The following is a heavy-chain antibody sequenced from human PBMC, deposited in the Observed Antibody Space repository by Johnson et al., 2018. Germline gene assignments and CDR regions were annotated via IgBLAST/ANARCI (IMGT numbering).Heavy chain of an antibody. J-gene: IGHJ6*02. CDR1: GINFDDYA. CDR2: ISWNSDSI. Sequence: VESGRSLRLSCAGSGINFDDYAMHWVRQTPGKGLEWVSGISWNSDSIAYADPVKCRITIPSDNAKNSLYLQMDSLRAEDTALYYCAKNLGETRGSAYGMDVWGRGTTVTVSS. V-gene: IGHV3-9*01. CDR3: AKNLGETRGSAYGMDV. D-gene: IGHD3-10*01.